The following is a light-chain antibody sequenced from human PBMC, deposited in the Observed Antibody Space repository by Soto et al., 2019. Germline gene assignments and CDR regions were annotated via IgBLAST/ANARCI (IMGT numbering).Light chain of an antibody. J-gene: IGKJ1*01. CDR3: QQYDSSPKT. V-gene: IGKV3-20*01. CDR1: QSVSSSY. Sequence: EIVLTQSPGTLCLSPGERASLGCRASQSVSSSYLAWYQQKPGQAPRLLIYGASSRATGIPDRFSGRGSGTDFTLTISRLEPEDFAVYYCQQYDSSPKTFGQGTKVDI. CDR2: GAS.